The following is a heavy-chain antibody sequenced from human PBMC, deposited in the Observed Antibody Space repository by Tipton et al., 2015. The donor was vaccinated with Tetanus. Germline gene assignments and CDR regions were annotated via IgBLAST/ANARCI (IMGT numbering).Heavy chain of an antibody. D-gene: IGHD5-12*01. CDR2: ITAYNGNT. Sequence: QSGAEVKRPGASVRVSCKTXXXTFPDXXXVWVRQAPGQGLEWMAWITAYNGNTYTARKVQGRLAMTTDTSTNTAYMELRSLTSDXPAXXXXAXGXXXSGYGRPRYFDHWGQGTLVTVSS. J-gene: IGHJ5*02. CDR3: AXGXXXSGYGRPRYFDH. V-gene: IGHV1-18*01. CDR1: XXTFPDXX.